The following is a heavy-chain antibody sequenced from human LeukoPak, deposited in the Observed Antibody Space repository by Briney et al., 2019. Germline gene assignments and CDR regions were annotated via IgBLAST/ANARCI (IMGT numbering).Heavy chain of an antibody. CDR2: INPNSGGT. CDR1: GYTFTGYY. Sequence: EASVKVSCKASGYTFTGYYMHWVRQAPGQGLEWMGWINPNSGGTNYAQKFQGRVTMTRDTSISTAYMELSRLRSDDTAVYYCAAPGHYSSGWYFKYYFDYWGQGTLVTVSS. V-gene: IGHV1-2*02. D-gene: IGHD6-19*01. J-gene: IGHJ4*02. CDR3: AAPGHYSSGWYFKYYFDY.